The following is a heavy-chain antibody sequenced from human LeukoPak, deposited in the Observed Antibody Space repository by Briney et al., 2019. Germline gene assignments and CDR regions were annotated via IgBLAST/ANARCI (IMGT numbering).Heavy chain of an antibody. J-gene: IGHJ6*02. Sequence: SETLSLTCTVPGASISNYYWSWIRQTPEKGLEWMGHIHTSGESRYYPSLESRLTMSVDTSRNQLSLKLTSVTAADTAVYYCARASGLSRPYCGGDCYSTSSSVHHYYYYGMDVWGQGTTVTVSS. CDR2: IHTSGES. D-gene: IGHD2-21*02. CDR1: GASISNYY. V-gene: IGHV4-4*09. CDR3: ARASGLSRPYCGGDCYSTSSSVHHYYYYGMDV.